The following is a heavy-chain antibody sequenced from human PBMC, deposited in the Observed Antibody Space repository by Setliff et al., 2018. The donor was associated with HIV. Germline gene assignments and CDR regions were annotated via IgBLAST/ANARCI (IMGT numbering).Heavy chain of an antibody. Sequence: SETLSLTCTVSGDSISSSSYYWGWIRQPPGKGLEWIGSISYSGSTYYNPSLKSRVTISVDTSKNQFSLKLSSVTAADTAVYYCARDRRGYYYGSGSCYMDVWGTGTTVTVSS. CDR1: GDSISSSSYY. CDR2: ISYSGST. V-gene: IGHV4-39*02. D-gene: IGHD3-10*01. J-gene: IGHJ6*03. CDR3: ARDRRGYYYGSGSCYMDV.